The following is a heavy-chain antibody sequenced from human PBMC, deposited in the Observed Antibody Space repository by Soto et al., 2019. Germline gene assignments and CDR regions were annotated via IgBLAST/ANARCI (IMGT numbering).Heavy chain of an antibody. D-gene: IGHD3-16*01. CDR2: IWYDGSNK. J-gene: IGHJ4*02. CDR3: ARDQRGSELDY. Sequence: QVQLVESGGGVVQPGRSLRLSCAASGFTFSSYGMHWVRQAPGKGLEWVAVIWYDGSNKYYADSVKGRFTISRDNSKNTLYLQMNSLRAEDTAVYYCARDQRGSELDYCGQGTLVTVSS. CDR1: GFTFSSYG. V-gene: IGHV3-33*01.